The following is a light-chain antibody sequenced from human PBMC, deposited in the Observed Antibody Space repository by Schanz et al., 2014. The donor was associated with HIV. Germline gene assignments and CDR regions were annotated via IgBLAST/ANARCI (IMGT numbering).Light chain of an antibody. CDR3: LQLSTFPWT. CDR2: QAS. J-gene: IGKJ1*01. CDR1: QSVNRW. V-gene: IGKV1-5*03. Sequence: DIPMTQSPSTLSASVGDRVTITCRASQSVNRWLAWYQQKPGKAPKLLIYQASYLETGVPSRFSGSGSGTDFTLTISSLQPEDFATYYCLQLSTFPWTFGQGTKVDTK.